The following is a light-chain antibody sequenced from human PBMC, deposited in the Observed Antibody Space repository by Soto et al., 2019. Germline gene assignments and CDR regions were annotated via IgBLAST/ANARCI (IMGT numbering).Light chain of an antibody. V-gene: IGKV3D-7*01. CDR2: LAS. Sequence: EIVLTQSPGTLSLSPGEIATLSCSASQTVSSSYLAWYQHKPGQTPRLLFFLASARATGIPARFSGSGSGKEFTLTIGSLQSEDSAVYYCKQYQNLWKFGQGTKVDIK. CDR1: QTVSSSY. J-gene: IGKJ1*01. CDR3: KQYQNLWK.